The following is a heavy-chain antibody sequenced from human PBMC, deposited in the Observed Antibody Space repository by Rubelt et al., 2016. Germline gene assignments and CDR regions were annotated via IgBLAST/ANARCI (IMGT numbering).Heavy chain of an antibody. D-gene: IGHD2-15*01. CDR3: ARDRGGYYFDY. CDR2: ISAYNGNT. V-gene: IGHV1-18*01. J-gene: IGHJ4*02. Sequence: APGQGLEWMGWISAYNGNTNYAQKLQGRVTMTTDTSTSTAYMELRSLRSDDTAVYYCARDRGGYYFDYWGQGTLVTVSS.